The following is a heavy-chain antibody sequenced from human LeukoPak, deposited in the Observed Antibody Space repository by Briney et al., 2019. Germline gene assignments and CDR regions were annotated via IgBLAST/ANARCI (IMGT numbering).Heavy chain of an antibody. CDR3: ASGGVDTAMVNYYYYYMDV. D-gene: IGHD5-18*01. CDR1: GYTFTSYY. Sequence: VASVKVSCKASGYTFTSYYMHWVRQAPGQGLEWMGGIIPIFGTANYAQKFQGRVTITADKSTSKAYLELSSLRSEDTAVYYCASGGVDTAMVNYYYYYMDVWGKGTTVTVSS. J-gene: IGHJ6*03. CDR2: IIPIFGTA. V-gene: IGHV1-69*06.